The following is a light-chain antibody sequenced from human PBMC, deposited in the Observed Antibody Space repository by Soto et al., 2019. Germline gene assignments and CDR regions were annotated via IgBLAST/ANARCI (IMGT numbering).Light chain of an antibody. CDR1: QHISYY. V-gene: IGKV3-11*01. Sequence: EMAWTQSPVTLSLSPGERDTLSSRAPQHISYYLAWDQQKPGQVPRLVIYDASTRATGIPARFSGSGSGTDVTLTISSLEPEDFAIYYCQQRFKWPLTFGGGTKVEMK. CDR2: DAS. J-gene: IGKJ4*02. CDR3: QQRFKWPLT.